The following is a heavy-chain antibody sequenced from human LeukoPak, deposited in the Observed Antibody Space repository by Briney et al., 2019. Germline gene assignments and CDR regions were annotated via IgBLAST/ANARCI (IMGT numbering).Heavy chain of an antibody. CDR2: IYPGDSDT. J-gene: IGHJ4*02. CDR3: ARRKGYCSGGSCYHFDY. V-gene: IGHV5-51*01. D-gene: IGHD2-15*01. CDR1: GYSFTSYW. Sequence: GESLKISCKGSGYSFTSYWIGWVRQMPGKGLEWMGIIYPGDSDTRYSPSFQGQVTISADKSISTAYLQWSSLKASDSAQYHCARRKGYCSGGSCYHFDYWGQGTLVTVSS.